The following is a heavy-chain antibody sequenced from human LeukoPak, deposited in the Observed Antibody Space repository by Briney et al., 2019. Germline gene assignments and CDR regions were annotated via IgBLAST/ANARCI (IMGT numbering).Heavy chain of an antibody. CDR3: AKDRARLTYYYGSGSWGQFDY. J-gene: IGHJ4*02. CDR2: ISYDGSNK. D-gene: IGHD3-10*01. V-gene: IGHV3-30*18. Sequence: GGSLRLSCAASGFTFSSYGMHWVRQAPGKGLEWVAVISYDGSNKYYADSVKGRFTISRDNSKNTLYLQMNSLRAEDTALYYCAKDRARLTYYYGSGSWGQFDYWGQGTLVTVSS. CDR1: GFTFSSYG.